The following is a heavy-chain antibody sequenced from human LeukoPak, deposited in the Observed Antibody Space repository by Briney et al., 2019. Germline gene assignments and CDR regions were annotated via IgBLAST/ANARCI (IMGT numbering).Heavy chain of an antibody. CDR2: ISVYNGNT. CDR3: ARASPYDFWSGYVY. CDR1: GYTFSNSG. J-gene: IGHJ4*02. D-gene: IGHD3-3*01. V-gene: IGHV1-18*01. Sequence: GASVKVSCKASGYTFSNSGISWMRQAPGQGLEWMGWISVYNGNTNYGDKFQGRVTMTTDTSTNTAYMELRSLRSDDTAAYYRARASPYDFWSGYVYWGQGTLVIVSS.